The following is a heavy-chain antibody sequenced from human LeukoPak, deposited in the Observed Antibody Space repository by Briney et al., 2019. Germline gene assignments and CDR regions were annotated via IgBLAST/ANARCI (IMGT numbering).Heavy chain of an antibody. Sequence: PSETLSLTCSVSGASISSYYWTWIRQPPGKGLEWIGYIYYSGSTNYIPSLKSRVTVSVDTSKNQFSLKLSSVTAADTAVYFCARTNVDTAMAIDYWGQGTLVTVSS. D-gene: IGHD5-18*01. CDR3: ARTNVDTAMAIDY. CDR2: IYYSGST. J-gene: IGHJ4*02. V-gene: IGHV4-59*01. CDR1: GASISSYY.